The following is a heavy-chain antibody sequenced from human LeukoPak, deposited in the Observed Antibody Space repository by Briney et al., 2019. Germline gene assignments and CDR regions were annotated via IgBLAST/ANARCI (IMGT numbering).Heavy chain of an antibody. CDR1: GGTINSAGYY. V-gene: IGHV4-31*03. D-gene: IGHD1-26*01. J-gene: IGHJ4*02. Sequence: SETLSLTCSVSGGTINSAGYYWTWIRQHPGKGLEWIGYIYYSGSTYYNPSLKSRVTISVDTSKNQFSLKLSSVTAADTAVYYCAREVYELRAKYYFDYWGQGTLVTVSS. CDR2: IYYSGST. CDR3: AREVYELRAKYYFDY.